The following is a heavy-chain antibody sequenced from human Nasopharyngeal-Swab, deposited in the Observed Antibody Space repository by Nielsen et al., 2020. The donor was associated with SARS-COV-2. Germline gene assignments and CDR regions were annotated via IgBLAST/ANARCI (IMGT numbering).Heavy chain of an antibody. CDR3: AKDLDYYDSSGYYGNAFDI. CDR1: GCTFSSYA. V-gene: IGHV3-23*03. Sequence: GGPLTLTCAASGCTFSSYAMSWVRQAPGKGLEWVSVIYSGGSSTYYADSVKGRFTISRDNSKNTLYLQMNSLRAEDTAVYYCAKDLDYYDSSGYYGNAFDIWGQGTMVTVSS. CDR2: IYSGGSST. D-gene: IGHD3-22*01. J-gene: IGHJ3*02.